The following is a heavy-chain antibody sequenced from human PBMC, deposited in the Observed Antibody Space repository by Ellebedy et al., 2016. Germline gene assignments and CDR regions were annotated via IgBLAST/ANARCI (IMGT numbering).Heavy chain of an antibody. D-gene: IGHD1/OR15-1a*01. CDR2: ITGSGDGT. CDR3: ARDQATNYWYFDL. V-gene: IGHV3-23*01. Sequence: GGSLRLXXAGSGFLFSSYAINWVRQSPGKGLEWVSVITGSGDGTYFADSMKGRFTISRDNSKNIVYLQMNSLRVDDTAVYYCARDQATNYWYFDLWGRGTLVTVSS. J-gene: IGHJ2*01. CDR1: GFLFSSYA.